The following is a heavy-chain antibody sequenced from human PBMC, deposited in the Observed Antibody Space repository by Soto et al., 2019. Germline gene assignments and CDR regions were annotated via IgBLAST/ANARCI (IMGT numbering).Heavy chain of an antibody. Sequence: EVQLAESGGGLAQPGGSLRLSCEASGFTLSGYAMDWVCQAPGKGLEYVSGISSNGVGTYYANSVQGRFTISRDNSKNTVYLPIGSRRPEYIAVYYCASRARPDFYYMDVWGKGTTVTVSS. CDR3: ASRARPDFYYMDV. V-gene: IGHV3-64*01. D-gene: IGHD6-6*01. CDR2: ISSNGVGT. CDR1: GFTLSGYA. J-gene: IGHJ6*03.